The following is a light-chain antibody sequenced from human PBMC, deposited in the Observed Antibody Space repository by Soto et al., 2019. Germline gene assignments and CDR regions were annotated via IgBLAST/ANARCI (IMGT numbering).Light chain of an antibody. J-gene: IGLJ2*01. CDR3: SSYTGTNTLV. V-gene: IGLV2-14*01. CDR1: SSDVGDYNY. CDR2: GVT. Sequence: QSALTQPASVSGSPGQSITISCTGTSSDVGDYNYVSWYLQHPGKAPKLIIYGVTNRPSGISNRFSGFKSGNTASLTISGLQAEDEADYYCSSYTGTNTLVFGGGTKLTVL.